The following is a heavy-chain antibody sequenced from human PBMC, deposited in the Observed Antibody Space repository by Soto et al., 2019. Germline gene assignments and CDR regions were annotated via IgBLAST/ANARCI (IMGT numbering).Heavy chain of an antibody. D-gene: IGHD6-19*01. CDR2: IYYSGST. V-gene: IGHV4-39*02. Sequence: QLQLQESGPGLVKPSETLSLTCTVSGGSSSTSSYFWGWVRQPPGKGLEWIGSIYYSGSTYYNPSPKRPLTESVDTSQQHCPLWPSSVTAADMAVYYCARDCDSSGDYWGHGTLVNVSS. J-gene: IGHJ4*01. CDR3: ARDCDSSGDY. CDR1: GGSSSTSSYF.